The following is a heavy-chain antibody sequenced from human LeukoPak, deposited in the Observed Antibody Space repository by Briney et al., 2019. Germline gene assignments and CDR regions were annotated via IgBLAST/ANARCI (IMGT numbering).Heavy chain of an antibody. CDR1: GGSISSSDW. J-gene: IGHJ4*02. V-gene: IGHV4-4*02. D-gene: IGHD3-10*01. CDR3: ARDERTMGVVDY. CDR2: IYRSENP. Sequence: SETLSLTCAVSGGSISSSDWWSWVRQPPGRGLEWIGYIYRSENPSYNPSLKGRVTMSLDTSKNQFSLKLRSVTAADTAVYYCARDERTMGVVDYWGQGILVTVSS.